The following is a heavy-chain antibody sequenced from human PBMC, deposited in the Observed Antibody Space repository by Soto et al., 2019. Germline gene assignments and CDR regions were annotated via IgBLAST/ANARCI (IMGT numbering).Heavy chain of an antibody. V-gene: IGHV4-30-4*01. CDR3: ARSASGYDILTGYSPAIFDY. Sequence: QVQLQESGPGLVKPSQTLSLTCTVSGGSISSGDYYWSWIRQPPGKGLEWIVYIYYSGSTYYNPSLKSRVTISVDTSKNQFSLKLSSVTAADTAVYYCARSASGYDILTGYSPAIFDYWGQGTLVTVSS. D-gene: IGHD3-9*01. J-gene: IGHJ4*02. CDR1: GGSISSGDYY. CDR2: IYYSGST.